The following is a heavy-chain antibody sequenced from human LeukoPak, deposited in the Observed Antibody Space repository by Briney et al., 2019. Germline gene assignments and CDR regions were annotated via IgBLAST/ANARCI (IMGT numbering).Heavy chain of an antibody. Sequence: PGGSLRLSCAASGFTFSSYGMHWVRQAPGKGLEWVAVIWYDGSNKYYADSVKGRFTISRDNSKNTLYLQMNSLRAEDTAVYYCARDRWYRDAFDIWGQGTMVTVSS. J-gene: IGHJ3*02. CDR1: GFTFSSYG. V-gene: IGHV3-33*08. CDR3: ARDRWYRDAFDI. D-gene: IGHD2-15*01. CDR2: IWYDGSNK.